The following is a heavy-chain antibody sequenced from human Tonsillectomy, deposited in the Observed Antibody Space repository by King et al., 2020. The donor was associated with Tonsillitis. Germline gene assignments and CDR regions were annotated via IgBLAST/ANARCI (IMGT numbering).Heavy chain of an antibody. J-gene: IGHJ4*02. D-gene: IGHD2-21*02. Sequence: VQLVESGGGLVLPGGSLRLSCAASGFTFSTHHISWVRQVPGKGLEWVSAINPRGDKTDYADSVKGRFTISRDNSRNTLYLQMNSLRAEDTAVYHCATVDCVSSDAFWGQGTLVTVSS. CDR2: INPRGDKT. CDR3: ATVDCVSSDAF. CDR1: GFTFSTHH. V-gene: IGHV3-23*04.